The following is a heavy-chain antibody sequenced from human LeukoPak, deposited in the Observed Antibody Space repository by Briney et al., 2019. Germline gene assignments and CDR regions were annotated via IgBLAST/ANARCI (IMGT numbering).Heavy chain of an antibody. V-gene: IGHV4-59*01. J-gene: IGHJ4*02. D-gene: IGHD3-22*01. CDR3: ARDTRSYDTSGYYYFDY. Sequence: MSSETLSLTCSVSGASTTSYYWNWIRQAPGKGLEWIGYIYSDGTTSYSPSLRSRVTISIDTSRNQSSLKLSSVTAADAAVYYCARDTRSYDTSGYYYFDYWGQGALVTVSS. CDR2: IYSDGTT. CDR1: GASTTSYY.